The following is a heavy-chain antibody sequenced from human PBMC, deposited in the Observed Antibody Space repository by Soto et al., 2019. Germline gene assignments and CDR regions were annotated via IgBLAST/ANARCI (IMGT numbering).Heavy chain of an antibody. D-gene: IGHD6-13*01. V-gene: IGHV1-69*13. CDR1: GGTFSSYT. CDR3: ARGGVPLAAAGIDY. Sequence: SVKVSCKASGGTFSSYTISWVRQAPGQGLEWMGGIIPIFGTANYAQKFQGRVTITADESTSTAYMELSSLRSEDTAVYYCARGGVPLAAAGIDYWGQGTLVTVSS. J-gene: IGHJ4*02. CDR2: IIPIFGTA.